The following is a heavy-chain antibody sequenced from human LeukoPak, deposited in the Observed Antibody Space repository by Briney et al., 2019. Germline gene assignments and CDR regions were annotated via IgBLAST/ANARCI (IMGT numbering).Heavy chain of an antibody. CDR1: GFTFSSYA. J-gene: IGHJ4*02. V-gene: IGHV3-21*04. CDR2: ISDSGSNT. CDR3: VRGDGLFDY. Sequence: GGSLRLSCAASGFTFSSYAMSWVRQAPGKGLEWVSSISDSGSNTNYADSVKGRFTTSRDNAKNSLFLETNSLRVEDTAVYYCVRGDGLFDYWGQGTLVTVSS. D-gene: IGHD6-19*01.